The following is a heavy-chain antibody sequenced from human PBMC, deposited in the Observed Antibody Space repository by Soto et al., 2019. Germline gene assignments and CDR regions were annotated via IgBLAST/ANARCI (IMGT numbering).Heavy chain of an antibody. D-gene: IGHD3-10*01. Sequence: SETLSLTCTVSGGSISSYYWSWIRQPPGKGLEWIGYIYYSGSTNYNPSLKSRVTISVDTSKNQFSLKLSSVTAADTAVYYCARLRTMVRGDPPSFDDWGQGTLVTVSS. CDR1: GGSISSYY. CDR3: ARLRTMVRGDPPSFDD. V-gene: IGHV4-59*08. CDR2: IYYSGST. J-gene: IGHJ4*02.